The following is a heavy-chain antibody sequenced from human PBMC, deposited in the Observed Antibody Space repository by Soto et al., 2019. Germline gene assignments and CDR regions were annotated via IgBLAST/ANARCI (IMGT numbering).Heavy chain of an antibody. CDR1: GGSISSSNW. CDR2: IYHSGST. Sequence: QVQLQESGPGLVKPSGTLSLTCAVSGGSISSSNWWSWVRQPPGKGLEWIGEIYHSGSTNYNPSLKSRVTVAVDKSKNQCPLKLRSVTAADTAVYYCARCIAAAGPIDYWGQGTLVTVSS. J-gene: IGHJ4*02. D-gene: IGHD6-13*01. CDR3: ARCIAAAGPIDY. V-gene: IGHV4-4*02.